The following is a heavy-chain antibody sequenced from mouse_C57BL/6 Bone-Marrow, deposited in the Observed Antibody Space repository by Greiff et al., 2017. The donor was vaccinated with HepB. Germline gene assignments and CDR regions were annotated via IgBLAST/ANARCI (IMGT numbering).Heavy chain of an antibody. CDR1: GYTFTSYG. Sequence: QVQLQQSGAELARPGASVKLSCKASGYTFTSYGISWVKQRTGQGLEWIGEIYPRSGNTYYNEKFKGKATLTADKSSSTAYMELRSLTSEVSAVYFCARRHYYGSGDYWGQGTTLTVSS. CDR2: IYPRSGNT. CDR3: ARRHYYGSGDY. D-gene: IGHD1-1*01. V-gene: IGHV1-81*01. J-gene: IGHJ2*01.